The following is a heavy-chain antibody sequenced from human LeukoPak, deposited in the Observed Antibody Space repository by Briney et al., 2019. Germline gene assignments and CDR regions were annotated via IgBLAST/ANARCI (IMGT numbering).Heavy chain of an antibody. Sequence: SETLSLTCAVYGGSFSGYYWSRIRQPPGKGLEWIGEINHSGSTNYNPSLKSRVTISVDASKNQFSLKLSSVTAADTAVYYCARGRITIFGVVWFDPWGQGTLVTVSS. CDR2: INHSGST. CDR1: GGSFSGYY. CDR3: ARGRITIFGVVWFDP. D-gene: IGHD3-3*01. V-gene: IGHV4-34*01. J-gene: IGHJ5*02.